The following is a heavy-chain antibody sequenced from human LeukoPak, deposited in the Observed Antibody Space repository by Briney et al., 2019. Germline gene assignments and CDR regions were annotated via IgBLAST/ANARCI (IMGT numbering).Heavy chain of an antibody. CDR2: ISSSSSYI. J-gene: IGHJ4*02. CDR3: ARDGVNYYDSSGYDY. V-gene: IGHV3-21*01. CDR1: GFTFSKHA. D-gene: IGHD3-22*01. Sequence: GGSLRLSCAASGFTFSKHAMSWVRQAPGKGLEWVSSISSSSSYIYYADSVKGRFTISRDNAKNSLYLQMNRLRAEDTAVYYCARDGVNYYDSSGYDYWGQGTLVTVSS.